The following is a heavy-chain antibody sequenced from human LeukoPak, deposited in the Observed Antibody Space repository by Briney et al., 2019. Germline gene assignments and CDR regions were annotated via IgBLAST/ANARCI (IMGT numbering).Heavy chain of an antibody. V-gene: IGHV4-4*07. J-gene: IGHJ5*02. CDR2: IYTSGST. D-gene: IGHD2-2*02. Sequence: SSETLSLTCTVSGGSISTYYWSWIRQPAGKGLEWIGRIYTSGSTNYNPSLKSRVTISVDKSKNQFSLKLSSVTAADTAVYYCARDSCSCISCYNNWFDPWGQGTLVTVSS. CDR1: GGSISTYY. CDR3: ARDSCSCISCYNNWFDP.